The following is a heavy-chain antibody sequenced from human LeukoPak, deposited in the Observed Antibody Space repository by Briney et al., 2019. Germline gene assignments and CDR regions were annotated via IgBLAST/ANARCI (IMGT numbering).Heavy chain of an antibody. V-gene: IGHV4-34*01. CDR2: INHSGST. CDR1: GGSFSGYY. Sequence: WETLSLTCAVYGGSFSGYYWSWIRQPPGKGLEWIGEINHSGSTNYNPSLKSRVTISVDTSKNQFSLKLSSVTAADTAVYYCARGGLQYYYGSGRSEANWFDPWGQGTLATVSS. CDR3: ARGGLQYYYGSGRSEANWFDP. J-gene: IGHJ5*02. D-gene: IGHD3-10*01.